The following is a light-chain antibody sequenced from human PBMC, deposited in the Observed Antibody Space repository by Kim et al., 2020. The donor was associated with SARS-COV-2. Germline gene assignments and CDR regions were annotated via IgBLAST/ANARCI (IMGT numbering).Light chain of an antibody. CDR1: SRRSDY. V-gene: IGLV3-19*01. J-gene: IGLJ2*01. Sequence: LGQTGRITYQGDSRRSDYASWYQQKPGQAPVLVIYGKNNRPSGSPDRFSGASSGNTAAWTITGAQAEDEADYCCNSRDSSGNHLVVFGGGTKLTVL. CDR3: NSRDSSGNHLVV. CDR2: GKN.